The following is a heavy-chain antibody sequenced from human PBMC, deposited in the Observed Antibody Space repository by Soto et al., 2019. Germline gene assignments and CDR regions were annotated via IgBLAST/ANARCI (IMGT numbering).Heavy chain of an antibody. V-gene: IGHV4-59*12. CDR1: GGSISSYY. Sequence: SETLSLTCTVSGGSISSYYWSWIRQPPGKGLEWIGYIYYSGSTNYNPSLKSRVTISVDTSKNQFSLKLSSVTAADTAVYYCARGVVKLRCIDYWGQGTLVTVSS. J-gene: IGHJ4*02. CDR3: ARGVVKLRCIDY. D-gene: IGHD4-17*01. CDR2: IYYSGST.